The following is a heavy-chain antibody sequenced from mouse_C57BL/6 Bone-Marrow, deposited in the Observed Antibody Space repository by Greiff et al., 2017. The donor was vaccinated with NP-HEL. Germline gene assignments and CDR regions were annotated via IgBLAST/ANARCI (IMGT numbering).Heavy chain of an antibody. J-gene: IGHJ2*01. V-gene: IGHV1-82*01. CDR1: GYAFSSSW. CDR2: IYPGDGDT. Sequence: QVQLKESGPELVKPGASVKISCKASGYAFSSSWMNWVKQRPGKGLEWIGRIYPGDGDTNYNGKFKGKATLTADKSSSTAYMQLSSLTSEDSAVYFCARWGTNLCYWGQGTTLTVSS. CDR3: ARWGTNLCY. D-gene: IGHD1-3*01.